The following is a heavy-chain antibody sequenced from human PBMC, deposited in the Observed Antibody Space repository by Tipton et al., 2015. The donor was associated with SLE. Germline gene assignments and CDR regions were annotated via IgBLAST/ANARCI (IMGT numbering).Heavy chain of an antibody. CDR3: ARERGLGYDY. CDR2: ISHSGST. D-gene: IGHD3-16*01. V-gene: IGHV4-38-2*02. Sequence: TLSLTCAVSGYFISSGYYWGWIRQPPGKGVERIGSISHSGSTYYNPPLKSRVTISVDTSKNQFSLKLSSVTAADTAVYYCARERGLGYDYWGQGTLVTVSS. J-gene: IGHJ4*02. CDR1: GYFISSGYY.